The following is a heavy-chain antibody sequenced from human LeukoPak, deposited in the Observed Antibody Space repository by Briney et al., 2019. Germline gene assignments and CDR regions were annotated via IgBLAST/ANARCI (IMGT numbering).Heavy chain of an antibody. J-gene: IGHJ4*02. V-gene: IGHV3-48*02. CDR1: GFTFSSYN. D-gene: IGHD5-12*01. CDR2: VSSSISTI. Sequence: PGGSLRLSCAASGFTFSSYNMNWDRRAPGKGLEWVSYVSSSISTISYAYSVKGRFTISRDNAKNSLYLKMNSLRDEDTAVYYCARDVGGYGTEGSYFGYWGQGTLVTVSS. CDR3: ARDVGGYGTEGSYFGY.